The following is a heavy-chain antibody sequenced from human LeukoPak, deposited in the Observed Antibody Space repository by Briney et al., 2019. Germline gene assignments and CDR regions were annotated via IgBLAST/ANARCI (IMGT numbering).Heavy chain of an antibody. J-gene: IGHJ4*02. Sequence: GGSLRLSCAASGFTFSSYAMSWVRQAPGKGLEWVSSISSSSSYIYYADSVKGRFTISRDNAKNSLYLQMNSLRAEDTAVYYCFLFSGYAFGLNSDYWGQGTLVTVSS. CDR3: FLFSGYAFGLNSDY. D-gene: IGHD5-12*01. V-gene: IGHV3-21*01. CDR1: GFTFSSYA. CDR2: ISSSSSYI.